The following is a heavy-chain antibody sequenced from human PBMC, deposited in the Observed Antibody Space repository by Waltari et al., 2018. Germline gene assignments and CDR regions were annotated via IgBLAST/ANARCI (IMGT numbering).Heavy chain of an antibody. V-gene: IGHV3-7*01. Sequence: EVQLVESGGGLVQPGGSLRLSCAASGFTFRSYWMSWVRQAPGKGLEWVANIKQDGSEKYYVDSVKGRFTISRDNAKNSLYLQMNSLRAEDTAVYYCARGGGLRRYYFDYWGQGTLVTVSS. CDR2: IKQDGSEK. CDR1: GFTFRSYW. J-gene: IGHJ4*02. CDR3: ARGGGLRRYYFDY. D-gene: IGHD4-17*01.